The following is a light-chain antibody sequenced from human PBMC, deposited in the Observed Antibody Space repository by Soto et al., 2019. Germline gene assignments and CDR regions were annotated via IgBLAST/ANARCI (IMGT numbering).Light chain of an antibody. J-gene: IGKJ1*01. V-gene: IGKV4-1*01. CDR3: QQYYSTPQT. Sequence: DIQMTQSPSTLSASVGDGVTITCQASQDINKNLIWYQQKPGQPPKLLIYWASTRESGVPDRFSGSGSGTDFTLTIISLQAEDVAVYYCQQYYSTPQTFGQGTKGDIK. CDR2: WAS. CDR1: QDINKN.